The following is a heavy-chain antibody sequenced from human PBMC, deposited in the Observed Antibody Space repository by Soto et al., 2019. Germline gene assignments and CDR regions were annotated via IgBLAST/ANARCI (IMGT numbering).Heavy chain of an antibody. J-gene: IGHJ2*01. Sequence: PGKGLEWIGYIYYSGSTTYNPSLKSRVTISVDTCKNQFSLELSSVTAADTAVYYCAIFFLHAEDGIRDVRSVSEFLLNRSSDL. CDR2: IYYSGST. V-gene: IGHV4-59*08. D-gene: IGHD3-10*02. CDR3: AIFFLHAEDGIRDVRSVSEFLLNRSSDL.